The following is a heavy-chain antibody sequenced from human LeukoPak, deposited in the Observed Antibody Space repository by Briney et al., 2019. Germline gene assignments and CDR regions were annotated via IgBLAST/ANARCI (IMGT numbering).Heavy chain of an antibody. D-gene: IGHD3-10*01. CDR3: AKSPPYGSGSYFSYYYMDV. J-gene: IGHJ6*03. Sequence: GRSLRLSCAASGFTFSSYGMHWVRQAPGKGLEWVAVISYDGSNKYYADSVKGRFTISRDNSKNTLYLQMNSLRAEDTAVYYCAKSPPYGSGSYFSYYYMDVWGKGTTVTVSS. CDR1: GFTFSSYG. V-gene: IGHV3-30*18. CDR2: ISYDGSNK.